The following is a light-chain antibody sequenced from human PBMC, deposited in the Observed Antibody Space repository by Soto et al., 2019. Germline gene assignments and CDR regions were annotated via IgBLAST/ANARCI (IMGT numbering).Light chain of an antibody. CDR2: DVS. V-gene: IGLV2-14*01. J-gene: IGLJ2*01. Sequence: QSALTQPASVSGSPGQSITISCTGTSSDVGGYNFVSWYQQHPGPAPKLMIYDVSNRPSGVSNRFSGSKSGNTASLTISGLQPEDEADYYCSSYTSSSTVVFGGGTQLTVL. CDR3: SSYTSSSTVV. CDR1: SSDVGGYNF.